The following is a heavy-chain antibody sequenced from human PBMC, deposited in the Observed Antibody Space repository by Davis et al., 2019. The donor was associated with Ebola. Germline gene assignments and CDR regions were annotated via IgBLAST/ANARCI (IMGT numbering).Heavy chain of an antibody. CDR1: GYTFTGYY. J-gene: IGHJ4*02. D-gene: IGHD4-17*01. CDR2: INPNSGGT. CDR3: ARGDGDYGDYVLVLDY. Sequence: ASVKVSCKASGYTFTGYYMHWVRQAPGQGLEWMGWINPNSGGTNYAQKFQGWVTMTRDTSISTAYMELSRLRSEDTAVYYCARGDGDYGDYVLVLDYWGQGTLVTVSS. V-gene: IGHV1-2*04.